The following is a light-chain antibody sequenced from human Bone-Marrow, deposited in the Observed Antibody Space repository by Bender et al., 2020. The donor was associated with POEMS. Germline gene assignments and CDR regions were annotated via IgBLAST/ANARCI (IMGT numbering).Light chain of an antibody. CDR3: CSYAGSYSYV. CDR1: SRDVGSYNF. J-gene: IGLJ1*01. V-gene: IGLV2-11*01. CDR2: DVT. Sequence: QSALTQPRSVSGSPGQSVTISCTGTSRDVGSYNFVSWYQQHPGKAPKLLLYDVTKWPSGVPDRFSGSKSGNTASLIISGLQAEDEADYYCCSYAGSYSYVFGSGTKVTVL.